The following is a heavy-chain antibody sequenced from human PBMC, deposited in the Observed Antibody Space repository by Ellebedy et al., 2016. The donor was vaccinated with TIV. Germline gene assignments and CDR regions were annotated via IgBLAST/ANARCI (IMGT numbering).Heavy chain of an antibody. CDR3: AKGRGGGSDTSAPRYYFDY. D-gene: IGHD3-22*01. Sequence: AASVKVSCKASGYTFTGYYMHWVRQAPGQGLEWMGWINPNSGGTNYAQKFQGRVTITADKSTSTAYMELSSLRSEDTAVYYCAKGRGGGSDTSAPRYYFDYWGLGTLVTVSS. CDR1: GYTFTGYY. J-gene: IGHJ4*02. CDR2: INPNSGGT. V-gene: IGHV1-2*02.